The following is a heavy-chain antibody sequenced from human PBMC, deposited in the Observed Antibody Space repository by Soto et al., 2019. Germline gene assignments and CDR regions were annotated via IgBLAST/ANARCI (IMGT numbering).Heavy chain of an antibody. Sequence: SETLSLTCSVSGDSISNSRFYWAWIRQPPRKGLEWIGYIYYSGSTYYNPSLKSRVTISVDTSKNQFSLKLSSVTAADTAVYYCAREGKVTLQGYFDYWGQGTLVTVSS. D-gene: IGHD2-21*02. CDR1: GDSISNSRFY. CDR3: AREGKVTLQGYFDY. V-gene: IGHV4-30-4*08. CDR2: IYYSGST. J-gene: IGHJ4*02.